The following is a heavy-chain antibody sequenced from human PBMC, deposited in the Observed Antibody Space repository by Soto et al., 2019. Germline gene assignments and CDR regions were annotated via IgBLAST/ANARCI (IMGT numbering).Heavy chain of an antibody. Sequence: ASVKVSCKASGYTFTNYGLSWVRQAPGQGLEWMGWMNPNSGNTGYAQKFQGRVTMTRNTSISTAYMELSSLRSEDTAVYYCARDLQRGFDYWGQGTLVTAPQ. D-gene: IGHD3-10*01. J-gene: IGHJ4*02. CDR3: ARDLQRGFDY. CDR1: GYTFTNYG. CDR2: MNPNSGNT. V-gene: IGHV1-8*02.